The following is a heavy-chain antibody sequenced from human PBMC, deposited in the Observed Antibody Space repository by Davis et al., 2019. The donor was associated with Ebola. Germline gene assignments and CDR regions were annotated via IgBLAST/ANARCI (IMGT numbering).Heavy chain of an antibody. CDR1: GFTFSSYS. CDR2: ISSSSSTI. J-gene: IGHJ4*02. V-gene: IGHV3-48*02. CDR3: ARAGIAARQPLDY. Sequence: GESLKISCAASGFTFSSYSMNWVRQAPGKGLEWVSYISSSSSTIYYADSVKGRFTISRDNAKNSLYLQMNSLSDEDTAVYYCARAGIAARQPLDYWGQGTLVTVSS. D-gene: IGHD6-6*01.